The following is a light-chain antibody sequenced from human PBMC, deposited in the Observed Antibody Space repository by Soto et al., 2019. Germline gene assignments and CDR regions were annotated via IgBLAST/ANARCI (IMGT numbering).Light chain of an antibody. V-gene: IGKV3-20*01. CDR3: QQYSNSVWT. J-gene: IGKJ1*01. CDR1: QSVSSNN. CDR2: GAS. Sequence: EIVLTQSPGTLSLSPGEGATLSCRASQSVSSNNLAWYQQKPGQAPRLLMYGASNRATGIPDRFSGSGSGTDFTLTISRLEPEDFAAYYCQQYSNSVWTFGQGTKV.